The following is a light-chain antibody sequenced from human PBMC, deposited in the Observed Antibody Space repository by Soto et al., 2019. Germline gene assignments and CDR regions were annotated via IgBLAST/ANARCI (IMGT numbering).Light chain of an antibody. J-gene: IGKJ1*01. V-gene: IGKV1-9*01. CDR1: QGISPY. Sequence: DIQLTQSPSFLSASVGDRVTITCRASQGISPYLAWYQQKLGKAPKLLIYAASTLQSGVPSRFSGSGSGTEFTLTISSLQPEDFATYYCQQLNSYPTTFGQGTKVEIK. CDR2: AAS. CDR3: QQLNSYPTT.